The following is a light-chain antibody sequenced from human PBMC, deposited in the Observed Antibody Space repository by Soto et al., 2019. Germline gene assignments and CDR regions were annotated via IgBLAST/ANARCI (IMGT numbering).Light chain of an antibody. J-gene: IGKJ1*01. V-gene: IGKV1-5*01. CDR3: LQDINYPWT. Sequence: DIQVTQSPSTLSASVGDTVTITCRASQSVSIWLAWYQQKPGKAPKVLIWNASTLQRGVPSRFSGSGSGTDFTLAISSLQPEDSATYYCLQDINYPWTFGQGTKVDIK. CDR1: QSVSIW. CDR2: NAS.